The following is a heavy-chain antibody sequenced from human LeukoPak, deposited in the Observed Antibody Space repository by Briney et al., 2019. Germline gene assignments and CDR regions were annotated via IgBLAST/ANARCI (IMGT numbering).Heavy chain of an antibody. CDR3: ARGYGIAAAGHISFDY. CDR2: LLDSWRT. Sequence: SETLSLTCTVSGASMSTHYWSWLRQPPGKGLEWIGYLLDSWRTKDNPSLQSRVTLSADTSKNQFSLRLTSVTAADTAVYYCARGYGIAAAGHISFDYWGQGTLVTVSS. V-gene: IGHV4-59*11. D-gene: IGHD6-13*01. J-gene: IGHJ4*02. CDR1: GASMSTHY.